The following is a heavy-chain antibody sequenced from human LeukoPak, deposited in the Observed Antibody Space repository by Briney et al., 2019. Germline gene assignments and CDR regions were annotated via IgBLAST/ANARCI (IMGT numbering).Heavy chain of an antibody. CDR1: GYTFIRNG. CDR3: ARGPITMVRGVIIDY. V-gene: IGHV1-18*01. Sequence: ASVKVSCKASGYTFIRNGISWVRQAPGQGLEWMGWISAYNGNTNYAQKLQGRVTMTTDTSTSTAYMELRSLRSDDTAVYYCARGPITMVRGVIIDYWGQGTLVTVSS. CDR2: ISAYNGNT. D-gene: IGHD3-10*01. J-gene: IGHJ4*02.